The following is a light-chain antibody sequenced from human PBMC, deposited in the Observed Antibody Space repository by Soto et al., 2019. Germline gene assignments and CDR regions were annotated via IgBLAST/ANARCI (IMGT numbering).Light chain of an antibody. CDR2: GNS. CDR1: SSNIGAGYD. V-gene: IGLV1-40*01. CDR3: QSYDSSLSGPWV. Sequence: QLVLTQPPSVSGAPGQRVTISCTGSSSNIGAGYDVHWYQQLPGTAPKLLIYGNSNQPSGVPDRFSGSKSGTSASLAITGLQAEDEADYYCQSYDSSLSGPWVFGGGTQLTVL. J-gene: IGLJ3*02.